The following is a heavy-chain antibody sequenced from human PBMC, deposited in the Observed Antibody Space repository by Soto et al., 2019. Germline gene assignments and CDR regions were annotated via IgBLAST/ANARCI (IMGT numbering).Heavy chain of an antibody. D-gene: IGHD3-16*01. CDR2: ISASGETT. CDR1: GFAFSACA. Sequence: EVQLLESWGGLVQPGGSLRLSCAASGFAFSACAMNWVRQAPGKGLEWVSAISASGETTFYADSLKGRFTISRDNSQNTVYMQINYLRAEDTAVYYSAQGGFWVHYGLDVWGQGTTVSVSS. V-gene: IGHV3-23*01. J-gene: IGHJ6*02. CDR3: AQGGFWVHYGLDV.